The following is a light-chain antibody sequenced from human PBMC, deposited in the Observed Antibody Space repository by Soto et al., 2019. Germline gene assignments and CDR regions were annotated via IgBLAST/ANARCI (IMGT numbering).Light chain of an antibody. V-gene: IGKV3-20*01. Sequence: EIVLTQSPGTLSLSPGERATLSCRASQSFSSSYLAWYQQKPGQAPRLLIYGACSRATGIPDRFSGSGSGTDFTLTISRLEPEDFAVYYCQQYGSSPPITFGQGTRLEIK. CDR1: QSFSSSY. CDR2: GAC. CDR3: QQYGSSPPIT. J-gene: IGKJ5*01.